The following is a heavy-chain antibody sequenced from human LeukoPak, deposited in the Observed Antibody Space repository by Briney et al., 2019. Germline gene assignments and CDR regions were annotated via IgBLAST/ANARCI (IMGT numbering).Heavy chain of an antibody. CDR3: VRTPDSYDSRGYQYWYFDL. V-gene: IGHV5-51*01. J-gene: IGHJ2*01. Sequence: KPGESLKISCKGSGYSFTSYWIGWVRHVPGKGLEYMGIIYPGDSDTRYSPSFQGQVTISADKSISTAYLQWSSLKASDTAMYYCVRTPDSYDSRGYQYWYFDLWGRGTLVTVSS. D-gene: IGHD3-22*01. CDR2: IYPGDSDT. CDR1: GYSFTSYW.